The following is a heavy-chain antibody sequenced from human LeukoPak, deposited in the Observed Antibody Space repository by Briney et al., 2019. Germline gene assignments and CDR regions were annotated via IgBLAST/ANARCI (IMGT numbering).Heavy chain of an antibody. J-gene: IGHJ4*02. CDR2: ISYDGSNK. V-gene: IGHV3-30-3*01. D-gene: IGHD4-23*01. Sequence: PGGSLRLSCAASGFTFSSYAMHWVRQAPGKGLEWVAVISYDGSNKYYADSVKGRFTISRDNSKNTLYLQMNSLRAEDTAVYYCAKDRGYGGNSVYYFDYWGQGTLVTVSS. CDR3: AKDRGYGGNSVYYFDY. CDR1: GFTFSSYA.